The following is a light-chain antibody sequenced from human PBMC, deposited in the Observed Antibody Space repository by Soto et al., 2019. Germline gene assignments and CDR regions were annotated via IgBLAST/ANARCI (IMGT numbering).Light chain of an antibody. J-gene: IGLJ2*01. CDR1: SSDVGHYNF. CDR3: CSFAGSNTYVV. V-gene: IGLV2-11*01. Sequence: QSALIQPRSVSGSPGQSVTISCTGTSSDVGHYNFVSWYQHHPGKAPKPMIYRVSQRPSGVPDRFSGSKSGNTASLTISGLQDEDEADYYCCSFAGSNTYVVFGGGTKLTVL. CDR2: RVS.